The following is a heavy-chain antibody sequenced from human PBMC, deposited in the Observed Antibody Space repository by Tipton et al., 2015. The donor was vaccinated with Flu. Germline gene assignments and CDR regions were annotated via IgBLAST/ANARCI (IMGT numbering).Heavy chain of an antibody. V-gene: IGHV4-38-2*02. CDR3: ASGYSYGVYYYYGMDV. Sequence: TLSLTCTISGHSISSDFYWGWIRQPPGKGLEWIGNIFHTGSTYHNPSLKSRVTISVDTSKNQFSLKVFSVTAADTAVYYCASGYSYGVYYYYGMDVWGQGTTVTVSS. CDR2: IFHTGST. CDR1: GHSISSDFY. J-gene: IGHJ6*02. D-gene: IGHD5-18*01.